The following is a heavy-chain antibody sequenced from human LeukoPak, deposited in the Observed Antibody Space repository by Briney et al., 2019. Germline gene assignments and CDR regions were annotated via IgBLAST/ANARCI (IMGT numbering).Heavy chain of an antibody. D-gene: IGHD2-2*01. Sequence: GGSLRLSCAASGFTFSSYAMSWVRQAPGKGLEWVSAICGSGGSTYYADSVKGRFTISRDNSKNTLYLQMNSLRAEDTAVYYCAKDLRGPGHCSSTSSPFWGQGTLVTASS. CDR2: ICGSGGST. V-gene: IGHV3-23*01. CDR1: GFTFSSYA. CDR3: AKDLRGPGHCSSTSSPF. J-gene: IGHJ4*02.